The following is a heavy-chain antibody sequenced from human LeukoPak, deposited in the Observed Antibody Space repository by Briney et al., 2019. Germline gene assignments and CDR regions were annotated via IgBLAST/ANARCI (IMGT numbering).Heavy chain of an antibody. CDR2: ISGSGGST. J-gene: IGHJ4*02. D-gene: IGHD3-3*01. CDR1: GFTFSSYA. Sequence: RGSPRLSCAASGFTFSSYAMSWVRQAPGKGLEWVSAISGSGGSTYYADSVKGRFTISRDNSKNTLYLQMNSLRAEDTAVYYCAKVRFLEWLLTGYWGQGTLVTVSS. CDR3: AKVRFLEWLLTGY. V-gene: IGHV3-23*01.